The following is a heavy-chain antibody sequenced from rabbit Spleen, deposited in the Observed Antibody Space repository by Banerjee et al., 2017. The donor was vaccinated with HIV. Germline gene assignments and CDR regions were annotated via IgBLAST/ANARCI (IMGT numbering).Heavy chain of an antibody. CDR3: ARGGGL. Sequence: QQQLEESGGGLVKPGGTLTLTCEASGLDFSNSYWICWVRQAPGKGLEWIGYIDPVFGSAYYASWVNGRFSISRENTQNTVSLQLNSLTAADTATYFCARGGGLWGQGTLVTVS. V-gene: IGHV1S43*01. CDR1: GLDFSNSYW. J-gene: IGHJ6*01. CDR2: IDPVFGSA.